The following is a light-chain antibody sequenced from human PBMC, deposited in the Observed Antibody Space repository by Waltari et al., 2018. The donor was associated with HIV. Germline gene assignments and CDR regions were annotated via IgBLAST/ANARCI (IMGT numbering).Light chain of an antibody. Sequence: EIVLTQSPGTQSLSPGERATLSCRSSQIVSSNSLAWYQQRGGQAPRLLIYAASSRATGIPDRFSGSGSGTDFTLTISRLEPEDFAVYYCHEYGSSPPRTFGQGTRLEIK. J-gene: IGKJ5*01. V-gene: IGKV3-20*01. CDR1: QIVSSNS. CDR3: HEYGSSPPRT. CDR2: AAS.